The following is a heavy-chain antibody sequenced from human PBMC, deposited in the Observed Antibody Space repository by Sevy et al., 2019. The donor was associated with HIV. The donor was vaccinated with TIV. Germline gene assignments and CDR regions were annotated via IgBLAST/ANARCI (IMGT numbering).Heavy chain of an antibody. Sequence: GGSLRLSCAASGLTFSDYYMSWIRQAPGKGLEWVSDISSSGSTIYYADSVKGRFTISRDNAKNSLYLQMNSLRAEDTAVYYCARGLPYQRWLHPQAQPLDYWGQGTLVTVSS. J-gene: IGHJ4*02. V-gene: IGHV3-11*01. D-gene: IGHD5-12*01. CDR2: ISSSGSTI. CDR1: GLTFSDYY. CDR3: ARGLPYQRWLHPQAQPLDY.